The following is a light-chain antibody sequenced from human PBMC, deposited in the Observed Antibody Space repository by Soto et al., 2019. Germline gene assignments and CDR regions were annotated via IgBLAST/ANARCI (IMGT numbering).Light chain of an antibody. J-gene: IGKJ1*01. CDR3: QQYGNSPWT. CDR2: GVS. CDR1: QSVSSSY. Sequence: EIVLTQSPGTLSLSPGERATLSCRASQSVSSSYLAWHQQKPGQAPRLLMYGVSTRATGIPDRFSGSGSGTDFTLTISRLEPEDFAMYYCQQYGNSPWTFGQGTKVEIK. V-gene: IGKV3-20*01.